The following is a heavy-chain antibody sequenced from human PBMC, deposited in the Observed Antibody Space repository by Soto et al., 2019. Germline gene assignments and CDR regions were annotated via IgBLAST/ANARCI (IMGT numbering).Heavy chain of an antibody. CDR1: GYTFTGYY. J-gene: IGHJ6*02. V-gene: IGHV1-2*02. D-gene: IGHD3-3*01. Sequence: GASVKVSCNASGYTFTGYYMHWVRQAPGPGRGWMGWIDPNSGSTNNEQKFQGRVTMTRDTSISTACVELSGLRADDTAVYYCARDLGSITIFGVVTLSGMDVWGQGTPVTVSS. CDR3: ARDLGSITIFGVVTLSGMDV. CDR2: IDPNSGST.